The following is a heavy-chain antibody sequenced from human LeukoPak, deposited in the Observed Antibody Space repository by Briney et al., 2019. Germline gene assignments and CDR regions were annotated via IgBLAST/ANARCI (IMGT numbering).Heavy chain of an antibody. J-gene: IGHJ4*02. V-gene: IGHV4-4*07. Sequence: PSETLSLTCTVSGGSISSYYWSWIRQPAGKGLEWIGRIYTSGSTNYNPSLKSRVTMSVDTSKNQFSLRLSSVTAADTAVYYCARDGPLYSSSWYLDYWGQGTLVTVSS. CDR2: IYTSGST. CDR1: GGSISSYY. CDR3: ARDGPLYSSSWYLDY. D-gene: IGHD6-13*01.